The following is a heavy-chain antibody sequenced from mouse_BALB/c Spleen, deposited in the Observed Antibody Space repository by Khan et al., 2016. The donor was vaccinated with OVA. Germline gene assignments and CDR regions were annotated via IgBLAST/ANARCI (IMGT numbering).Heavy chain of an antibody. D-gene: IGHD1-1*01. CDR2: ISYSGNT. Sequence: EVQLVESGPGLVKPSQSLSLTCTVTGYSITSDYAWNWIRQFPGNKLEWMGFISYSGNTNYNPSLKSRISITRDTSKNQFFLQLHSVTTEDIATYYCARVYGGDFDYWGQGTTLTVSA. CDR1: GYSITSDYA. J-gene: IGHJ2*01. V-gene: IGHV3-2*02. CDR3: ARVYGGDFDY.